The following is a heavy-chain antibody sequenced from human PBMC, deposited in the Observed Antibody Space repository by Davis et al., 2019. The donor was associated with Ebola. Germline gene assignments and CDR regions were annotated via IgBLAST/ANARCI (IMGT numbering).Heavy chain of an antibody. J-gene: IGHJ4*02. Sequence: GESLKISCAASGFTFSSYAMSWVRQAPGKGLEWVAVIWYDGSNKYYADSVKGRFTISRDNSKNTLYLQMNSLRVDDTAVYYCAKARSSWTPFDYWGQGTLVTVSS. D-gene: IGHD6-13*01. CDR1: GFTFSSYA. V-gene: IGHV3-33*06. CDR2: IWYDGSNK. CDR3: AKARSSWTPFDY.